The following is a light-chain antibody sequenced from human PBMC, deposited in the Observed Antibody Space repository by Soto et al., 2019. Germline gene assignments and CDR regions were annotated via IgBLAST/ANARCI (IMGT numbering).Light chain of an antibody. CDR3: QQYDTYAPST. CDR1: QSIGTW. V-gene: IGKV1-5*01. J-gene: IGKJ1*01. Sequence: DIQLTQSPSTLSASVGDRITITCRASQSIGTWLAWYQHRPGEGPKLLIHDASSLESGVPSRCSGSGSATEFSLTISSLESGDSGTYHCQQYDTYAPSTFGQGTKVEIK. CDR2: DAS.